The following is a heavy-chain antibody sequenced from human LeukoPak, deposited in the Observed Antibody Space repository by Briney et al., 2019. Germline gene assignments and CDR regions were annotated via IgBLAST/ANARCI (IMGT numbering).Heavy chain of an antibody. CDR1: VGAISTGSSY. CDR2: ISHSGTT. Sequence: PSETLSLTCTVSVGAISTGSSYWNWIRQHPGKGLEWIGYISHSGTTNYNPSLKSRVTISLDTSKNHLSLGLTSVTAADTAVYYCARDRRGRITTDKYYFYFWGQGTLVTVSS. J-gene: IGHJ4*02. D-gene: IGHD3-16*01. V-gene: IGHV4-31*03. CDR3: ARDRRGRITTDKYYFYF.